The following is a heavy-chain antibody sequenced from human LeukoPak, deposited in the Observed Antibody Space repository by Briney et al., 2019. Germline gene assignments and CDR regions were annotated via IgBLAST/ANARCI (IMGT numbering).Heavy chain of an antibody. CDR2: FYTSGST. D-gene: IGHD3-22*01. J-gene: IGHJ3*01. V-gene: IGHV4-4*07. CDR1: GASISSYY. Sequence: SETLSLTCTVSGASISSYYWSWIRQPAGKGLEWIGRFYTSGSTNYNPSLKSRVAISVDKSNNQFSLKLSSVTAADTAIYYCAREHYYDSSGYYYVESDAFDFWGQETMVTVSS. CDR3: AREHYYDSSGYYYVESDAFDF.